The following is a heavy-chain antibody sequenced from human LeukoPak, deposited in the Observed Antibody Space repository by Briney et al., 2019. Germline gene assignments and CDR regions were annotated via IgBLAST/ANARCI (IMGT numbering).Heavy chain of an antibody. CDR1: GFTFSSYA. CDR2: ISGSGDSA. Sequence: GGSLRLSCAASGFTFSSYAMTWVRQAPGKGLEWVSAISGSGDSAYYADSVKGRFTISRENAKNSLYLQMNSLRAGDTAVYYCARGGYCCSSSCPYYCYGMDVWGHGTTVTVSS. D-gene: IGHD2-2*03. V-gene: IGHV3-23*01. CDR3: ARGGYCCSSSCPYYCYGMDV. J-gene: IGHJ6*02.